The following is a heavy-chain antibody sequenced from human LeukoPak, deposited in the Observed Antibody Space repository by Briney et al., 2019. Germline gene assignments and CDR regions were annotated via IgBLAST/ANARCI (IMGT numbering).Heavy chain of an antibody. CDR1: GYTFTGYY. CDR3: ARAHDYGDSFDY. CDR2: INPNSGGT. J-gene: IGHJ4*02. Sequence: GASVKVSCKASGYTFTGYYMHWVRLAPGQGLEWMGRINPNSGGTNYAQKFQGRVTMTRDTSISTAYMELSRLRSDDTAVYYCARAHDYGDSFDYWGQGTLVTVSS. V-gene: IGHV1-2*06. D-gene: IGHD4-17*01.